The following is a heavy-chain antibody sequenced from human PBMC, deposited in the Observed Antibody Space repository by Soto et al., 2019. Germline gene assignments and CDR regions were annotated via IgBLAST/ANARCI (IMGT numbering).Heavy chain of an antibody. CDR3: AKRTVGWYFDL. J-gene: IGHJ2*01. CDR2: VTADGGT. CDR1: GFTVSSHA. Sequence: PGGSLRLCCEGSGFTVSSHAMTWIRQAPGKGPEWVSTVTADGGTYYADSVKGRFTISRDNSKNTLYLQMNSLRAEDTAVYYCAKRTVGWYFDLWGRGTLVTVSS. V-gene: IGHV3-23*01. D-gene: IGHD4-17*01.